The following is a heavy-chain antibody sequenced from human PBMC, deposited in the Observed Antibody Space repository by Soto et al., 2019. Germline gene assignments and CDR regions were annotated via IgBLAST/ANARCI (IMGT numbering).Heavy chain of an antibody. CDR1: GFTFSTYG. Sequence: QVQLVESGGGEVQPGRSLTISCAASGFTFSTYGMHWVRQTPGKGLEWVAVISFDGTKKFYSDSVKGRFTFLRDNFKNTLTLQMNSLRADDTAVYSCAKDLQSYGDYDYYCYGMDVWGLGTRVTVSS. CDR2: ISFDGTKK. CDR3: AKDLQSYGDYDYYCYGMDV. J-gene: IGHJ6*02. V-gene: IGHV3-30*18. D-gene: IGHD4-17*01.